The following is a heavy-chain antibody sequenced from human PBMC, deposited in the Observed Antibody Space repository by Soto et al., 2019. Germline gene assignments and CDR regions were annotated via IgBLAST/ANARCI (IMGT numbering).Heavy chain of an antibody. J-gene: IGHJ6*02. CDR1: GYSFTSYW. D-gene: IGHD6-13*01. CDR2: IYPGDSDT. CDR3: ARHQYGSSFNSAYYYGMDV. V-gene: IGHV5-51*01. Sequence: PGESLKISCKGSGYSFTSYWIGWVRQMPGKGLEWMGIIYPGDSDTRYSPSFQGQVTISADKSISTAYLQWSSLKASDTAMYYCARHQYGSSFNSAYYYGMDVWGQGTTVTVSS.